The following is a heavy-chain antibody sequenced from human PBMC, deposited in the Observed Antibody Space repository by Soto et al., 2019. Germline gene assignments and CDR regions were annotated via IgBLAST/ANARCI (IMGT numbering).Heavy chain of an antibody. D-gene: IGHD3-10*01. V-gene: IGHV3-53*01. J-gene: IGHJ4*02. Sequence: EVQLVESGGGLIQPGGSLRLSCAASGFTVSSNYMSWVRQAPGKGLEWVSVIYSGGSTYYADSVKGRFTISRDNSKNTVYLQMNSLRAEDTAVYYCARAFLGTMVIGDWGQGTLVTVSS. CDR3: ARAFLGTMVIGD. CDR2: IYSGGST. CDR1: GFTVSSNY.